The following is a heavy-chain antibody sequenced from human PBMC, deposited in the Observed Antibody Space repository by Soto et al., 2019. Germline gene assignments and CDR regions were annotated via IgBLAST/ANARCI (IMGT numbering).Heavy chain of an antibody. V-gene: IGHV5-51*01. J-gene: IGHJ6*02. CDR1: GYTFTNYC. Sequence: PGESLKISCKGSGYTFTNYCIGWVLQMPWKGLEWMGIIYPGDSDTKYNPSFQGQVTISADKSITTTYLQWSSLKASDTAIYYCAASIFYYGMDVWGQGTTVTVSS. CDR3: AASIFYYGMDV. CDR2: IYPGDSDT.